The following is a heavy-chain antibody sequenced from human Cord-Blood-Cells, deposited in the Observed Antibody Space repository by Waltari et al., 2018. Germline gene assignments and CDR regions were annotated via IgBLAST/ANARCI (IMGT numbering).Heavy chain of an antibody. CDR3: ARDYYGSGSPGGFDP. V-gene: IGHV4-38-2*02. CDR1: GYSISSGYY. CDR2: IYHSGST. J-gene: IGHJ5*02. D-gene: IGHD3-10*01. Sequence: SLTCAVSGYSISSGYYWGWIRQPPGKGLEWIGSIYHSGSTYYNPSLKSRVTISVDTSKNQFSRKLSSVTAADTAVYYCARDYYGSGSPGGFDPWGQGTLVTVSS.